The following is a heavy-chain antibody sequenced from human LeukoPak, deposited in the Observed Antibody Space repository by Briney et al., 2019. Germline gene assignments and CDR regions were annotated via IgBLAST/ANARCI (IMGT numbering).Heavy chain of an antibody. D-gene: IGHD1-20*01. V-gene: IGHV3-48*01. CDR2: ISSSSSTI. Sequence: GGSLRLSCAASGFTFSSYSMNWVRQAPGKGLEWVSYISSSSSTIYYADSVKGRFTISRDNAKNSLYLQMNSLRAEDTAVYYCARDARYITGTTLGYFDYWGQGTLVTVSS. J-gene: IGHJ4*02. CDR1: GFTFSSYS. CDR3: ARDARYITGTTLGYFDY.